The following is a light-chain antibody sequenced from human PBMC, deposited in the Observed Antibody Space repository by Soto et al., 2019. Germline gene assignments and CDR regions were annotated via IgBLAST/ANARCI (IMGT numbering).Light chain of an antibody. CDR1: SSDY. CDR3: ASYVGSNNLI. Sequence: QSVLTQPPSASGSPGQSVIISCTGTSSDYVSWYQKNPGKAPKLIIYEVTHRPSGVPGRFSGSKSGNTASLTVSGLQPDDEADYYCASYVGSNNLIFGGGTKVTVL. V-gene: IGLV2-8*01. J-gene: IGLJ2*01. CDR2: EVT.